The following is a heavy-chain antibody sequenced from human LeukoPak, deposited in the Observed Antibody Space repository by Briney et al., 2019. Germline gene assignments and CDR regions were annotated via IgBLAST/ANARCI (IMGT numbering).Heavy chain of an antibody. Sequence: GGSLRLSCAASGFTFENYWMNWVRQAPGKGLEWVANIKQDGSEKYYVDSVEGRFSISRDNAKNSLYLQMNSLRAEDTAVFYCARGGSIVKPAASMVDYWGQGTLVTVSS. V-gene: IGHV3-7*01. CDR3: ARGGSIVKPAASMVDY. D-gene: IGHD2-2*01. CDR1: GFTFENYW. J-gene: IGHJ4*02. CDR2: IKQDGSEK.